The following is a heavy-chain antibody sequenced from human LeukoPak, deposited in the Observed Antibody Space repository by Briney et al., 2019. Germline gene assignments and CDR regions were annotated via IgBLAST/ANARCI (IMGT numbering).Heavy chain of an antibody. V-gene: IGHV3-23*01. J-gene: IGHJ4*02. CDR3: AKYYDFWSGYYSHSDY. CDR1: GFTFSSYA. CDR2: ISGSGGST. Sequence: PGRSLRLSCAASGFTFSSYAMSWVRQAPGKGLEWVSAISGSGGSTYYADSVKGRFTISRDNSKNTLYLQMNSLRAEDTAVYYCAKYYDFWSGYYSHSDYWGQGTLVTVSS. D-gene: IGHD3-3*01.